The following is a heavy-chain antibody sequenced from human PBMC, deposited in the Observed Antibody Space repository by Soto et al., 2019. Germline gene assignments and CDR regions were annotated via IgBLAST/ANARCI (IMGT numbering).Heavy chain of an antibody. J-gene: IGHJ4*02. CDR2: TRNKANSHTT. CDR3: ARATTVTDY. Sequence: QPGGSLRLSCAASGFTFSSYAMNWVRQAPGKGLEWVGRTRNKANSHTTEYAASVKGRFTISRDDSKNSLYLQMNSLKVEDTAVYYCARATTVTDYWGQGALVTVSS. D-gene: IGHD4-17*01. CDR1: GFTFSSYA. V-gene: IGHV3-72*01.